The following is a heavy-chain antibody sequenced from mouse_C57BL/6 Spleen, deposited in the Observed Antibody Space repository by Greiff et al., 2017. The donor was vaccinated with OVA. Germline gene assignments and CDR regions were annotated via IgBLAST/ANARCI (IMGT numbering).Heavy chain of an antibody. J-gene: IGHJ3*01. CDR1: GYTFTSYW. Sequence: QVQLKQPGAELVKPGASVKLSCKASGYTFTSYWMQWVKQRPGQGLEWIGEIDPSDSYTNYNQKFKGKATLTVDTSSSTAYMQLSSLTSDDSAVYYCARLYGSRENWFAYWGKGTLVTVSA. CDR3: ARLYGSRENWFAY. D-gene: IGHD1-1*01. CDR2: IDPSDSYT. V-gene: IGHV1-50*01.